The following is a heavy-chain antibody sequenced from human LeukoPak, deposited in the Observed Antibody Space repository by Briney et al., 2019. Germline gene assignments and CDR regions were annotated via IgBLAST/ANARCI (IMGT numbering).Heavy chain of an antibody. CDR3: ARGGDDEHHFDY. CDR2: IYYIGSP. D-gene: IGHD2-21*02. CDR1: GASITSYY. J-gene: IGHJ4*02. Sequence: PSETLSLTCTVSGASITSYYWNWIRQPPGKGLEWIGHIYYIGSPNYNPSLEGRVTISVDTSKNQFSLKLSSVAAADTAVYYCARGGDDEHHFDYWGQGTLVTVSS. V-gene: IGHV4-59*12.